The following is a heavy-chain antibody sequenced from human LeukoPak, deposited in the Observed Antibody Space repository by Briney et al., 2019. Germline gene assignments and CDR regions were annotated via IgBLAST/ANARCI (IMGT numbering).Heavy chain of an antibody. J-gene: IGHJ6*02. V-gene: IGHV4-4*07. D-gene: IGHD5-12*01. CDR1: GGSISSYY. CDR2: IYTSGST. CDR3: ARGVRKWLPIAHYYYYGMDV. Sequence: SETLSLTWTVSGGSISSYYWSWIRQPAGKGLEWIGRIYTSGSTNYNPSLKSRVTMSVDTSKNQFSLKLSSVTAADTAVYYCARGVRKWLPIAHYYYYGMDVWGQGTTVTVSS.